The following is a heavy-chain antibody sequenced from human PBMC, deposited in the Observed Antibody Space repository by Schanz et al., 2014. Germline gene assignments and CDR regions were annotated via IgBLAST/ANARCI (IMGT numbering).Heavy chain of an antibody. CDR2: IGNGGVTI. J-gene: IGHJ4*02. V-gene: IGHV3-11*04. CDR3: VRDSFFAFDY. Sequence: QVQLVDSGGGLVKPGGSLRLSCTASGFPFSDYFMAWIRQPPGRGLEWVSYIGNGGVTIYYADSVKGRFTISRDNSKNSVFLQMNSLRAEDTAVYYCVRDSFFAFDYWGQGTLVTVSS. D-gene: IGHD3-3*01. CDR1: GFPFSDYF.